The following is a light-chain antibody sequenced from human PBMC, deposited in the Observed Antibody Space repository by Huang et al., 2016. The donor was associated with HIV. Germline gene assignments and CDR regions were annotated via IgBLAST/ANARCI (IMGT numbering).Light chain of an antibody. CDR1: QSVYNN. J-gene: IGKJ2*01. CDR3: QQYNKWLYT. Sequence: DIVMTQSPATLSVSPGEGATLSCRASQSVYNNLAWYQQKPGQAPRLLIYDASTRATGIPARFSGSGSGTEFTLTISSLQSEDFAIYYCQQYNKWLYTFGQGTNLEIK. CDR2: DAS. V-gene: IGKV3-15*01.